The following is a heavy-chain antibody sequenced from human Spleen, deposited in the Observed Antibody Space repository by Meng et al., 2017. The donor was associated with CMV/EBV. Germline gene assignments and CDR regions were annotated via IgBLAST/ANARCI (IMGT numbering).Heavy chain of an antibody. CDR2: IRYDVGNK. CDR1: GFTFSNYG. J-gene: IGHJ3*01. D-gene: IGHD2-15*01. CDR3: VRFRWSSPAYTYDL. Sequence: GESLKISCAASGFTFSNYGMHWVRQAPGKGLEWVAFIRYDVGNKYYPDSVKGRFTISRDNSRNTLYLQMNSLKPEDTAVYYCVRFRWSSPAYTYDLWGQGTMVTVSS. V-gene: IGHV3-30*02.